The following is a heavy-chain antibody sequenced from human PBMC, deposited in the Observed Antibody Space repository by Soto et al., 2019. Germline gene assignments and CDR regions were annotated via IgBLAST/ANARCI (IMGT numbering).Heavy chain of an antibody. J-gene: IGHJ4*02. CDR3: AKGNEMQRSFDD. D-gene: IGHD3-10*01. CDR1: AGSVNNYY. Sequence: QVQLQESGPGLVKPSENLSLTCTVSAGSVNNYYWKWIGQPPEKGLEWIGLIDHTGSSMSNPSHRRLRTMSVDTTEGQISLNLRAVTAADTDVDYCAKGNEMQRSFDDWVQGSLVTVSS. V-gene: IGHV4-59*02. CDR2: IDHTGSS.